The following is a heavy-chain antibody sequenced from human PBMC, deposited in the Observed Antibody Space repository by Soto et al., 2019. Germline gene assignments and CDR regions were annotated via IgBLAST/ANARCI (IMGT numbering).Heavy chain of an antibody. Sequence: ASVKVSCKASGYTFTTYPMHWVRQAPGQRLEWVGWINAGSGNTKYSQKFQGRVTIIRDTSASTAYMELSSLTSEDTAVYYCAKDLGGYTTFDYWGQGTLVTVSS. CDR2: INAGSGNT. V-gene: IGHV1-3*01. CDR1: GYTFTTYP. D-gene: IGHD6-13*01. J-gene: IGHJ4*02. CDR3: AKDLGGYTTFDY.